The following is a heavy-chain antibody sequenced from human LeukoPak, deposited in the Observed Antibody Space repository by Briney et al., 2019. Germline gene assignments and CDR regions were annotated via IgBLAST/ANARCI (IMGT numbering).Heavy chain of an antibody. CDR2: INTYGTST. V-gene: IGHV3-74*03. J-gene: IGHJ5*02. CDR3: ARGSTTVTTKDWFDP. D-gene: IGHD4-17*01. Sequence: GGSLRLSCAASGFTFSSYWMHWVPQVPGKGLIWVGRINTYGTSTTYGDSVEGRFTISRDNAKNTLYLEMNSLRDDDTAVYYCARGSTTVTTKDWFDPWGQGAPVTVSS. CDR1: GFTFSSYW.